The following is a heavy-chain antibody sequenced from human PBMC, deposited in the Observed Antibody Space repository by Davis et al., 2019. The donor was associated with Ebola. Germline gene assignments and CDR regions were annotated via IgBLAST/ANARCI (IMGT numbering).Heavy chain of an antibody. J-gene: IGHJ6*04. CDR3: ARVGLRGALFMDV. Sequence: GGSLRLSCAASGFTFSSYSMNWVRQAPGKGLEWVSSTSSSSSYIYYADSVKGRFTISRDNAKNSLYLQMNSLRAEDTAVYYCARVGLRGALFMDVWGKGTTVTVSS. V-gene: IGHV3-21*04. D-gene: IGHD2-15*01. CDR1: GFTFSSYS. CDR2: TSSSSSYI.